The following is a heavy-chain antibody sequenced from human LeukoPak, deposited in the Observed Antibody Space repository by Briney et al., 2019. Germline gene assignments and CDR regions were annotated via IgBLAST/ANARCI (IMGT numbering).Heavy chain of an antibody. J-gene: IGHJ4*02. CDR2: IYYSGST. D-gene: IGHD6-19*01. CDR1: GGSISSSSYY. V-gene: IGHV4-39*01. Sequence: SSETLSLTCTVSGGSISSSSYYWGWIRQPPGKGLEWIGSIYYSGSTYYNPSLKSRVTISVDTSKNQFSLKLSSVTAAETAVYYCARPVAGMEYYFDYWGQGTLVTVSS. CDR3: ARPVAGMEYYFDY.